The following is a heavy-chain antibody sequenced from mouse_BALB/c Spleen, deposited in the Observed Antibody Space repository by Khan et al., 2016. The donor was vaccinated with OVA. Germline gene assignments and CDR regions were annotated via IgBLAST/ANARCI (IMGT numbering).Heavy chain of an antibody. J-gene: IGHJ3*01. CDR2: ISSVAYSI. Sequence: EVELVESGGGLVQPGGSRKLSCAASGFTFIDYGMAWVRQTPGKGPEWIAFISSVAYSIYYADTVTGRFTISRENAKYTLYLEMSSLRSDCTARYYCARGGFAYWGQGTLVTVSA. CDR1: GFTFIDYG. V-gene: IGHV5-15*02. CDR3: ARGGFAY.